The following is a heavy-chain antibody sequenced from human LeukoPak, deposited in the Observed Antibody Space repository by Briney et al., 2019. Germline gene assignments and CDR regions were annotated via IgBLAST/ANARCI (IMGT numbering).Heavy chain of an antibody. Sequence: GGSLRLSCAASGFTFSSYSMNWVRQAPGKGLEWVSSISSSSSYIYYADSVKGRFTISRDNSKNTVYLQMSGLRPEDTAVYYCARAPGGRSWYYFDYWGQGTLVTVSS. D-gene: IGHD6-13*01. J-gene: IGHJ4*02. CDR1: GFTFSSYS. CDR2: ISSSSSYI. V-gene: IGHV3-21*06. CDR3: ARAPGGRSWYYFDY.